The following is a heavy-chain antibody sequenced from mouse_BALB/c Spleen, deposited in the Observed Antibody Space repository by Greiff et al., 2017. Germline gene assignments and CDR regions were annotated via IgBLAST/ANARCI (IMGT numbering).Heavy chain of an antibody. CDR1: GFSLTSYD. CDR3: VRDSDGYF. J-gene: IGHJ4*01. Sequence: VKLEESGPGLVAPSQSLSITCTVSGFSLTSYDISWIRQPPGKGLEWLGVIWTGGGTNYNSAFMSRLSISKDNSKSQVFLKMNSLQTDDTAIYYCVRDSDGYFWGQGTSVTVSS. CDR2: IWTGGGT. V-gene: IGHV2-9-2*01. D-gene: IGHD2-3*01.